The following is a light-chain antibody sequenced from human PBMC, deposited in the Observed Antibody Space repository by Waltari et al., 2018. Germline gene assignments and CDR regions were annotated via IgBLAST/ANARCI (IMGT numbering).Light chain of an antibody. CDR1: RNIKTF. Sequence: DIQMTQSPTSLSVSIGDRVTIACRATRNIKTFLNWYRQKAGKAPDLLIYGASTLHSGVSSRFSGSGSGTDFTLTIDSLQPEDFATFYCQQSYSTPLTFGGGTTVKI. V-gene: IGKV1-39*01. CDR3: QQSYSTPLT. J-gene: IGKJ4*01. CDR2: GAS.